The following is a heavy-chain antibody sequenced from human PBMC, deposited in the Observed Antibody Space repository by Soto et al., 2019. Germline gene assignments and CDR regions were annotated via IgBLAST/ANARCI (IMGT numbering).Heavy chain of an antibody. V-gene: IGHV1-46*01. D-gene: IGHD2-21*01. Sequence: QVQLVQSGAEVKKPGTSVKVSCQASGYILSSYNMNWVRRAPGQGLEWMGIINPSSGASTYAQKFQDRVSMTRDRSTSTVYMELTSLRSEDTAEYYCAMSYCAGQCPVNSFDVWGQGTMVTVSS. CDR2: INPSSGAS. J-gene: IGHJ3*01. CDR3: AMSYCAGQCPVNSFDV. CDR1: GYILSSYN.